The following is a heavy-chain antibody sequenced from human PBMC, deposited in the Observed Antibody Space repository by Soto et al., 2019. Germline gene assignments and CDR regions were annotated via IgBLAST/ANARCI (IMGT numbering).Heavy chain of an antibody. CDR3: ARGEYSGSSRYYHYYGMDV. CDR2: INPNSGGT. CDR1: GYTFTGYY. Sequence: ASVKVSCKASGYTFTGYYMHWVRQAPGQGLGWMGWINPNSGGTNYAQKFQGWVTMTRDTSISTAYMELSRLRSDDTAVYYCARGEYSGSSRYYHYYGMDVWGQGTTVTVSS. V-gene: IGHV1-2*04. J-gene: IGHJ6*02. D-gene: IGHD6-6*01.